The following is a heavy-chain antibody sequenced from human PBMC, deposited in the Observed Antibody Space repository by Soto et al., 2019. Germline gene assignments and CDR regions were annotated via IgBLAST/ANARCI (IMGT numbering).Heavy chain of an antibody. V-gene: IGHV1-3*01. CDR2: INAGNGNT. J-gene: IGHJ4*02. Sequence: QVQLVQSGAEVKKPGASVKVSCKASGYTFTSYAMHWVRQAPGQRLEWMGWINAGNGNTKYSQKFQGRVTITRDTSASTAYMEPSSLRSEDTAVYYCARGASLWFGDHFDYWGQGTLVTVSS. D-gene: IGHD3-10*01. CDR1: GYTFTSYA. CDR3: ARGASLWFGDHFDY.